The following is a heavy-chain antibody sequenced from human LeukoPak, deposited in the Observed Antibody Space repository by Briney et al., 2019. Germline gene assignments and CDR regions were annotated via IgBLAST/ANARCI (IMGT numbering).Heavy chain of an antibody. V-gene: IGHV3-23*01. CDR1: GFTFSSHW. J-gene: IGHJ4*02. CDR2: ISDSGGRT. D-gene: IGHD2-2*01. CDR3: ARTYCIGTSCPGVFEY. Sequence: PGGSLRLSCVASGFTFSSHWMHWVRQGPGKGLEWVSVISDSGGRTYSAASVKGRFTISRDNSKDTLYLQMNSLRAEDTAVYYCARTYCIGTSCPGVFEYWGQGTLVTVSS.